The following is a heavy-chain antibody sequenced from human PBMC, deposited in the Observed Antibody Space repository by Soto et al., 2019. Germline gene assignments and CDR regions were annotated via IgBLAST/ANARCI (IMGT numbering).Heavy chain of an antibody. CDR2: IWYDGSNK. CDR3: ARTVGADAFDI. Sequence: GGSLRLSCAASGFTFSSYGMHWVRQAPGKGLEWVAVIWYDGSNKYYADSVKGRFTISRDNSKNTLYLQMNSLRAEDTAVYYCARTVGADAFDIWGQGTMVTVSS. CDR1: GFTFSSYG. D-gene: IGHD1-26*01. V-gene: IGHV3-33*01. J-gene: IGHJ3*02.